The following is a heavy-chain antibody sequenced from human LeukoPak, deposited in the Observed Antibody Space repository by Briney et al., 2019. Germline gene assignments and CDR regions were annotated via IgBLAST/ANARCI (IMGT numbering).Heavy chain of an antibody. Sequence: GGSLRLSCAASGFTFDDYTMHWVRQAPGKGLEWVSLISWDGGSTYYADSVKGRFTISRDNSKNSLYLQMNSLRTEDTAMYYCARAGYDFWSGYFFDYWGQGTLVTVSS. CDR2: ISWDGGST. CDR3: ARAGYDFWSGYFFDY. J-gene: IGHJ4*02. D-gene: IGHD3-3*01. V-gene: IGHV3-43*01. CDR1: GFTFDDYT.